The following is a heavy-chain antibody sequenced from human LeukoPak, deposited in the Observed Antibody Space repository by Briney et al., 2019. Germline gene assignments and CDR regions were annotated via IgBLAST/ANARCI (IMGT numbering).Heavy chain of an antibody. J-gene: IGHJ6*02. Sequence: GASVKVSCKASGYTFTSYGISWVRQAPGQGLEWMGWISAYKGNTNYAQKLQGRVTMTTDTSTSTAYMELRSLRSDDTAVYYCARDPGDVYYYGMDVWGQGTTVTVSS. CDR1: GYTFTSYG. CDR2: ISAYKGNT. D-gene: IGHD3-10*01. CDR3: ARDPGDVYYYGMDV. V-gene: IGHV1-18*01.